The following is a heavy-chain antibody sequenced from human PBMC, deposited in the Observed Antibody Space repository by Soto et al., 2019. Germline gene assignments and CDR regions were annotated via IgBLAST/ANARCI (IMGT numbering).Heavy chain of an antibody. J-gene: IGHJ6*03. D-gene: IGHD3-3*01. CDR1: GFTFSSYA. CDR2: ISGSGGST. V-gene: IGHV3-23*01. Sequence: GGSLRLSCAASGFTFSSYAMSWVRQAPGKGLEWVSAISGSGGSTYYADSVKGRFTISRDNSKNTLYLQMNSLRAEDRAVYYCAKEGRSYDFWSGYYKEDYRGYYYYYMDVWGKGTTVTVSS. CDR3: AKEGRSYDFWSGYYKEDYRGYYYYYMDV.